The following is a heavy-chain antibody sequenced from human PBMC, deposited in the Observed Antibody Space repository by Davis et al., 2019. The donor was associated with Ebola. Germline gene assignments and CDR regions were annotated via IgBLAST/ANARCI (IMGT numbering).Heavy chain of an antibody. CDR3: ARGGDYSNYSWFDP. CDR1: GGSISSYY. D-gene: IGHD4-11*01. V-gene: IGHV4-59*01. J-gene: IGHJ5*02. Sequence: PGGSLRLSCTVSGGSISSYYWSWIRQPPGKGLEWIGYIYYSGSTNYNPSLKSRVTISVDTSKNQFSLKLSSVTAADTAVYYCARGGDYSNYSWFDPWGQGTLVTVSS. CDR2: IYYSGST.